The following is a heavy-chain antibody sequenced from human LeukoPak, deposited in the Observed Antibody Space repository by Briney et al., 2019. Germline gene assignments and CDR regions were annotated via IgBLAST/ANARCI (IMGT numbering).Heavy chain of an antibody. D-gene: IGHD3-10*01. CDR1: GYTFSGTGWY. Sequence: ASVKVSCKASGYTFSGTGWYLYWLRQAPGQGLECMGWIYPNNGATAYAQKFQGRVAMTRDTSITTAYMELSRLRPDDTAVYYCARDGPAQMVDFDYWGQGALVTVSS. V-gene: IGHV1-2*02. CDR2: IYPNNGAT. J-gene: IGHJ4*02. CDR3: ARDGPAQMVDFDY.